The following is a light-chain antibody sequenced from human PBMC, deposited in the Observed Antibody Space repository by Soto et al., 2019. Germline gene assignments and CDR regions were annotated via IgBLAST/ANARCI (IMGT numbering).Light chain of an antibody. J-gene: IGKJ2*01. CDR3: QQYGKSAMFT. CDR1: QSVSSSY. CDR2: GAS. V-gene: IGKV3-20*01. Sequence: EIVLTQSPGTLSLSPGDRATLSCRASQSVSSSYLAWYQQKPSQAPSLLIYGASNRATGIPDRFSGGGSGTDFTLTISRLEPEDFAVYYCQQYGKSAMFTFGQGTKLEIK.